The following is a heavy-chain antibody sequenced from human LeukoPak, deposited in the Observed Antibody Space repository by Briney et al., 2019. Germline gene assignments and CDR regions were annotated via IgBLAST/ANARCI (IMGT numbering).Heavy chain of an antibody. CDR2: ISYDGSNK. CDR1: GFTFSSYG. CDR3: AKVFRSRVWWPSYYYYGMDV. V-gene: IGHV3-30*18. J-gene: IGHJ6*02. Sequence: QTGGSLRLSCAASGFTFSSYGMHWVRQAPGKGLEWVAVISYDGSNKYYADSVKGRFTISRDNSKNTLCLQMNSLRAEDTAVYYCAKVFRSRVWWPSYYYYGMDVWGQGTTVTVSS. D-gene: IGHD1-26*01.